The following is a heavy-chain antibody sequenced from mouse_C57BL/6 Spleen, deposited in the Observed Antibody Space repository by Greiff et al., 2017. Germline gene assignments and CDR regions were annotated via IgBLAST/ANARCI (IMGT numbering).Heavy chain of an antibody. CDR3: TRDDGYYVNYAMDY. Sequence: EVQLVESGEGLVKPGGSLKLSCAASGFTFSSYAMSWVRQTPEKRLEWVAYISSGGDYIYYADTVKGRFTISRDNARNTLYLQMSSLKSEDTAMYYCTRDDGYYVNYAMDYWGQGTSVTVSS. CDR1: GFTFSSYA. V-gene: IGHV5-9-1*02. CDR2: ISSGGDYI. J-gene: IGHJ4*01. D-gene: IGHD2-3*01.